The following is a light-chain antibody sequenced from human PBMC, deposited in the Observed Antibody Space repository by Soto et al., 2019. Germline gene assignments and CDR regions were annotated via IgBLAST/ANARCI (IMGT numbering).Light chain of an antibody. Sequence: IQLTHSPSFLSASVLYRVTITFLASQGISSYLAWYQQKPGKAPKLLIYAASTLQSGVPSRFSGSGSGTEFTLTISSLQPHDFATYYCQQYNNYPWTFGQGTKVDIK. V-gene: IGKV1-9*01. CDR3: QQYNNYPWT. J-gene: IGKJ1*01. CDR2: AAS. CDR1: QGISSY.